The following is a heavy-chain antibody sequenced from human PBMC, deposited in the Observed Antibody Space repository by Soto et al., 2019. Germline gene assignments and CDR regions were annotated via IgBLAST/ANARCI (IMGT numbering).Heavy chain of an antibody. CDR2: IYYSGST. V-gene: IGHV4-31*03. CDR1: GGSISSGGYY. J-gene: IGHJ4*02. CDR3: ARSLSVDTAMVYGY. Sequence: QVQLQESGPGLVKPSQTLSLTCTVSGGSISSGGYYWSWIRQNPGKGLKWIGYIYYSGSTYYNPSLKSRVTISVDTSKNQFSLKLSSVTAADTAVYYCARSLSVDTAMVYGYWGQGTLVTVSS. D-gene: IGHD5-18*01.